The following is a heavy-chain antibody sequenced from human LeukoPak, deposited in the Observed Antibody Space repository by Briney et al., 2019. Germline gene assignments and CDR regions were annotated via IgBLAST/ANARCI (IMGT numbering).Heavy chain of an antibody. CDR3: ARNSLIAENYGYYYFSYMDV. Sequence: ASETLSLTCTVSGGSISSSGYYWGWIRQPPGKGLEWVSSIGSTGTYLYYADSVKGRFTISRDKNSLYLRMNSLRVEDTAVYYCARNSLIAENYGYYYFSYMDVWGKGTTVTVSS. D-gene: IGHD2-21*01. CDR2: IGSTGTYL. CDR1: GGSISSSG. V-gene: IGHV3-21*06. J-gene: IGHJ6*03.